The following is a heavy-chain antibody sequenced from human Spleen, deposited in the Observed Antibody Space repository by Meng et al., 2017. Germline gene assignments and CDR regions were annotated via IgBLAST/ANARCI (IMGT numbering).Heavy chain of an antibody. D-gene: IGHD5-24*01. Sequence: VQLVESGGGVVQPGRSLRLSCAASGFTFSSYAINWVRQAPGKGLEWVSAISGGSGDTKLYADSVKGRFTISRDNSKSTLYLQMNSLRVDDTAVYHCARWTSHYDFWGQGTLVTVSS. CDR3: ARWTSHYDF. J-gene: IGHJ4*02. V-gene: IGHV3-23*04. CDR2: ISGGSGDTK. CDR1: GFTFSSYA.